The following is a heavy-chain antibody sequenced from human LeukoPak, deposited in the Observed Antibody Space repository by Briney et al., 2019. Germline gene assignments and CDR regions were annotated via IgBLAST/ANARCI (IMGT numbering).Heavy chain of an antibody. CDR3: ASILTGIFDY. D-gene: IGHD3-9*01. CDR1: GFTFSSYG. V-gene: IGHV3-30*02. Sequence: GGSLRLSCAASGFTFSSYGMHWVRQAPGKGLEWVAFIRYDGSNKYYADSVKGRFTISRDNPKNTLYLQMNSLRAEDTAVYYCASILTGIFDYWGQGTLVTVSS. CDR2: IRYDGSNK. J-gene: IGHJ4*02.